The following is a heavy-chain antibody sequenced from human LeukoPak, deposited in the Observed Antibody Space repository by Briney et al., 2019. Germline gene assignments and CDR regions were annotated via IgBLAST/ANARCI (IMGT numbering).Heavy chain of an antibody. CDR1: GFTFSDHY. CDR2: SRSKTNRYTT. Sequence: GGSLRLSCAASGFTFSDHYLDWVRQAPGKGLEWVGRSRSKTNRYTTQYAASVKGRFTISRDDSKNSLYLQMNTLRADDTAVYYCAKDHGSSDWYYFDYWGQGTLVTVSS. J-gene: IGHJ4*02. V-gene: IGHV3-72*01. D-gene: IGHD6-13*01. CDR3: AKDHGSSDWYYFDY.